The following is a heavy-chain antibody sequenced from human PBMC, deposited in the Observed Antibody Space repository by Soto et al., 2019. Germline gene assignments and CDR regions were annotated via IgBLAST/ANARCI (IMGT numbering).Heavy chain of an antibody. CDR1: GYTFTSYA. Sequence: ASVKVSCKASGYTFTSYAMHWVRQAPGQRLEWMGWINAGNGNTKYSQKFQGRVTITRDTSASTAYMELSSLSSEDTAVYYCARLSPYDSGSYSFRYNWFHPWGQGTLVTVSS. D-gene: IGHD3-10*01. CDR2: INAGNGNT. J-gene: IGHJ5*02. CDR3: ARLSPYDSGSYSFRYNWFHP. V-gene: IGHV1-3*01.